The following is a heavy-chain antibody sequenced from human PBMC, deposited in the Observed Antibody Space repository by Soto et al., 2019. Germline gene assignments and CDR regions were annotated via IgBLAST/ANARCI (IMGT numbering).Heavy chain of an antibody. V-gene: IGHV4-4*02. J-gene: IGHJ4*02. CDR2: VYHSGTT. Sequence: KPWETLSLTCVVSGASITSNNWWSWVRQPPGKGLEWVGEVYHSGTTNYIPSLKSRVTLSVDKSKNQFSLKVTSVTAADTAVYYCAKDGSGHPYYSDKWGPGTLVTVSS. CDR3: AKDGSGHPYYSDK. D-gene: IGHD3-3*01. CDR1: GASITSNNW.